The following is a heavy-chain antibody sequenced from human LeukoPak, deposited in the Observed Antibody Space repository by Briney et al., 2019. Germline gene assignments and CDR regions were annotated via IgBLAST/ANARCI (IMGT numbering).Heavy chain of an antibody. J-gene: IGHJ3*02. D-gene: IGHD3-16*01. V-gene: IGHV3-30*14. Sequence: GGSLRLSCAASGFTFSSYAMHWVRQAPGKGLEWVAVISYDGSNKYYADSVKGRFTISRDNSKNTLYLQMNSLRAEDTAVYYCARDRVLGGAFDIWGQGTMVTVSS. CDR2: ISYDGSNK. CDR3: ARDRVLGGAFDI. CDR1: GFTFSSYA.